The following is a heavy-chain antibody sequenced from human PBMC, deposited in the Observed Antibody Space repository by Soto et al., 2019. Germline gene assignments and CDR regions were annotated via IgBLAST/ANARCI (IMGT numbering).Heavy chain of an antibody. CDR1: GYTFTSYG. V-gene: IGHV1-18*04. J-gene: IGHJ6*02. Sequence: ASVRVSCKASGYTFTSYGISWVRRAPGQGLEGMGWISAYNGNTNYAQKRQGRVTMTTDTSTSTAYMELRSLRSDDTAVYYCARYYDFWSGYNLAGKYYGMDVWGQGTPLTVSS. CDR3: ARYYDFWSGYNLAGKYYGMDV. CDR2: ISAYNGNT. D-gene: IGHD3-3*01.